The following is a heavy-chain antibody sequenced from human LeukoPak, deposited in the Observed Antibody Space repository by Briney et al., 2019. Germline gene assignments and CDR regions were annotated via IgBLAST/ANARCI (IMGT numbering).Heavy chain of an antibody. CDR3: ARQDYSSSSGAPFYDY. Sequence: ASVKVSCKASGYTFTSYDINWVQQATGQGLEWMGWMNPNSGNTGYAQKFQGRVTITRNTSISTAYMELSSLRSEDTAVYYCARQDYSSSSGAPFYDYWGQGTLVTVSS. J-gene: IGHJ4*02. V-gene: IGHV1-8*03. D-gene: IGHD6-6*01. CDR1: GYTFTSYD. CDR2: MNPNSGNT.